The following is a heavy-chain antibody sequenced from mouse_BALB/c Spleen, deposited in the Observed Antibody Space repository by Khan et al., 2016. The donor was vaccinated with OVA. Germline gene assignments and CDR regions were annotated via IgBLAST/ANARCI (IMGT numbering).Heavy chain of an antibody. CDR2: ISYSGST. D-gene: IGHD1-2*01. CDR1: GYSITSGYG. V-gene: IGHV3-2*02. J-gene: IGHJ2*01. Sequence: EVELVESGPGLVKPSQSLSLTCTVTGYSITSGYGWNWIRQFPGNKLEWMGYISYSGSTNYIPSLKSRISITRDTSKNQFFLQLNSVTTEDTATYYCARTARIKYWGQGTTLTVSS. CDR3: ARTARIKY.